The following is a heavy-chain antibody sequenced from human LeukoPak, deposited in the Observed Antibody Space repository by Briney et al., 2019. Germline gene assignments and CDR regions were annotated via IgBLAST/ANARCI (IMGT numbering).Heavy chain of an antibody. CDR1: GFTFTTYW. D-gene: IGHD6-13*01. CDR3: ARIRQLGGYYFDY. J-gene: IGHJ4*02. CDR2: MNQDGSHK. Sequence: PGGSLGLSCAASGFTFTTYWMSWVRQAPGMGLEWVANMNQDGSHKYYVDSVKGRFTISRDNAKSSLYLQMNSLRADDTAVYYCARIRQLGGYYFDYWGQGTLVTVSS. V-gene: IGHV3-7*01.